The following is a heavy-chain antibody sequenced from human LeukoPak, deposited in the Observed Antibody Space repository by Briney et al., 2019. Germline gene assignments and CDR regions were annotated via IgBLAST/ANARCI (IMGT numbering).Heavy chain of an antibody. CDR1: GFTFDDYG. CDR2: INHSGST. V-gene: IGHV4-34*01. CDR3: ARARYCSGGSCYSRRLFAFDF. J-gene: IGHJ3*01. Sequence: GSLRLSCAASGFTFDDYGMSWLRQAPGKGLEWIGEINHSGSTNYNPSLKSRVTISVDTSKNQFSLKLSSVTAAATAVYYCARARYCSGGSCYSRRLFAFDFWGQGTMVTVSS. D-gene: IGHD2-15*01.